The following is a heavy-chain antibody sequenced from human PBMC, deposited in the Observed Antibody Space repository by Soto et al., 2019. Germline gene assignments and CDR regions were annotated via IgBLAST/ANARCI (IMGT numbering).Heavy chain of an antibody. J-gene: IGHJ5*02. D-gene: IGHD3-10*01. CDR2: IYYSGST. V-gene: IGHV4-59*12. Sequence: PSETLSLTCTVSGGSISSYYWSWIRQPPGKGLEWIGYIYYSGSTNYNPSHKSRITISVDTSKNQFSLKLSSVTAADTAVYYCARGKGGRITMVRGVINCWFDPWGQGTLVTVSS. CDR3: ARGKGGRITMVRGVINCWFDP. CDR1: GGSISSYY.